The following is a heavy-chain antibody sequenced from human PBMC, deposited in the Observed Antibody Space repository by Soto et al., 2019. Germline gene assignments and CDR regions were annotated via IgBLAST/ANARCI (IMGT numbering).Heavy chain of an antibody. J-gene: IGHJ5*02. CDR3: ARERKVGATRWFDP. CDR2: ISAYNGNT. D-gene: IGHD1-26*01. V-gene: IGHV1-18*01. Sequence: QGLEWMGWISAYNGNTNYAQKLQGRVTMTTDTSTSTAYMELRSLRSDDTAVYYCARERKVGATRWFDPWGQGTLVTVPS.